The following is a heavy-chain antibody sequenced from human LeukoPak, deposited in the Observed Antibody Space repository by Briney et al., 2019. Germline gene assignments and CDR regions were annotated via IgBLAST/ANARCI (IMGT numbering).Heavy chain of an antibody. Sequence: GGSLRLSCAASGFTCSSSAMSWVRQAPGKGLEWVSAISNNGGYTYYAYSVQGRFTISRDNSKSTLCLQMNSLRAEDTAVYYCAKQLGYCSDGSCYFPYWGQGTLVTVSS. D-gene: IGHD2-15*01. V-gene: IGHV3-23*01. CDR3: AKQLGYCSDGSCYFPY. CDR1: GFTCSSSA. CDR2: ISNNGGYT. J-gene: IGHJ4*02.